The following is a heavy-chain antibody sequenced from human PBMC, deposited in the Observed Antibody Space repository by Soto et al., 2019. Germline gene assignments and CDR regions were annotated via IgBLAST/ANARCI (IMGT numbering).Heavy chain of an antibody. V-gene: IGHV4-4*02. CDR1: GGSISDNW. Sequence: QVQLQGSGLGLVKLSGTLSLTCAVAGGSISDNWWSWVRQAPGKGLEWIGEIYHSGTTYYNPYLKGRVIILVDKSASQISLTLSSVTAADTAVYYCARHVAVPRTRGFDYWGQGALVAVSS. CDR2: IYHSGTT. J-gene: IGHJ4*02. D-gene: IGHD2-15*01. CDR3: ARHVAVPRTRGFDY.